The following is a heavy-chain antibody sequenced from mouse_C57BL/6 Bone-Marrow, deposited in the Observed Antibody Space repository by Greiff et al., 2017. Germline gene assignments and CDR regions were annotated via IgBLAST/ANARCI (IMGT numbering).Heavy chain of an antibody. V-gene: IGHV1-50*01. J-gene: IGHJ3*01. D-gene: IGHD1-1*01. Sequence: VQLQQPGAELVKPGASVKLSCKASGYTFTSYWMQWVKQRPGQGLEWIGEIDPSDSYTNYNQKFKGKATLTVDTSSSTAYMQLSSLTSADSAVYYCSPYDGSSRAWFAYWGQGTLVTVSA. CDR3: SPYDGSSRAWFAY. CDR2: IDPSDSYT. CDR1: GYTFTSYW.